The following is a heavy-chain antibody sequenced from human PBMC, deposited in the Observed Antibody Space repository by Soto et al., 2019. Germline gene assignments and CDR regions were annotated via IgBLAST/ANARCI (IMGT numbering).Heavy chain of an antibody. D-gene: IGHD3-22*01. CDR3: AREGNYDSSGYYPYYYYGMDV. Sequence: GGSLRLSFAASGFTFSSCSMNWVRQAPGKGLEWVSYISSSSSTIYYADSVKGRFTISRDNAKNSLYLQMNSLRDEDTAVYYCAREGNYDSSGYYPYYYYGMDVWGQGTTVTVSS. J-gene: IGHJ6*02. V-gene: IGHV3-48*02. CDR1: GFTFSSCS. CDR2: ISSSSSTI.